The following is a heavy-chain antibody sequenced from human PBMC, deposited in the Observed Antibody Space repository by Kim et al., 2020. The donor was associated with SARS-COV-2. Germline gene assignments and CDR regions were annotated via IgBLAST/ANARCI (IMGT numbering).Heavy chain of an antibody. CDR2: IYYSGST. J-gene: IGHJ3*02. CDR1: GGSISSYY. V-gene: IGHV4-59*01. D-gene: IGHD6-25*01. CDR3: ARARRSATIPFDI. Sequence: SETLSLTCTVSGGSISSYYWSWIRQPPGKGLEWIGYIYYSGSTNYNPSLKSRVTISVDTSKNQFSLKLSSVTAADTAVYYCARARRSATIPFDIWGQGTMVTVSS.